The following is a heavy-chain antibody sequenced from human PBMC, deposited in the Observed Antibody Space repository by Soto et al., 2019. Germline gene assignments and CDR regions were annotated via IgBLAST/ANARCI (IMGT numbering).Heavy chain of an antibody. CDR1: GGSPNAYY. Sequence: QVQPKQWGAGLLKPTETLSLTCEVYGGSPNAYYWTWIRQSPGKGLEWIGEINHSGKIHYNPSLESRLSISADTSKRQFSWTLTSVTAADAAMYYCVTSNNLFHSYYDNWGQGTLVTVSS. J-gene: IGHJ4*02. CDR2: INHSGKI. CDR3: VTSNNLFHSYYDN. V-gene: IGHV4-34*01. D-gene: IGHD1-1*01.